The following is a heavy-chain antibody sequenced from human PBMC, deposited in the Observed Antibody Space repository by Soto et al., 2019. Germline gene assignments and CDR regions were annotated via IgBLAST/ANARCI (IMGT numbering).Heavy chain of an antibody. CDR3: AHKRDNVDWFGP. V-gene: IGHV2-5*01. CDR1: GFSLSGGGVG. D-gene: IGHD1-20*01. Sequence: GSGPTLVNPTQTLTLTCTFSGFSLSGGGVGVGWIRQPPGKALEWVALIYWKDDKRYSPSLKSRLTITKDTSKKQVVLTMTNMDPEDTATYYCAHKRDNVDWFGPWGRGTQVTVSS. CDR2: IYWKDDK. J-gene: IGHJ5*02.